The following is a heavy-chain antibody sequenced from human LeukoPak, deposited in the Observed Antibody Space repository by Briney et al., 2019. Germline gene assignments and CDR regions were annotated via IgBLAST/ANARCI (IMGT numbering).Heavy chain of an antibody. CDR3: ARDQGRDGYK. CDR2: ISWNNGSI. D-gene: IGHD5-24*01. J-gene: IGHJ4*02. Sequence: GRSLRLSCAASGFTFDDYAMHWVQQAPGKGLEWVSGISWNNGSIGYADSVKGRFTISRDNAKNSLYLQMNSLRAEDTAVYYCARDQGRDGYKWGQGTLVTVSS. V-gene: IGHV3-9*01. CDR1: GFTFDDYA.